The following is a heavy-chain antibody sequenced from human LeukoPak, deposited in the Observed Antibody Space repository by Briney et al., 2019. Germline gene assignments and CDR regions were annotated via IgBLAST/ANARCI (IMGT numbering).Heavy chain of an antibody. Sequence: GASVKVSCKASGYTFTSYGIRWVRQAPGQGLEWMGWISAYNGNTNYAQKVQGRVTMTTDTSTSTVYMELRSLRSDDTAVYYCARDIGYCSGGSCRYWFDPWGQGTLVTVSS. D-gene: IGHD2-15*01. CDR1: GYTFTSYG. V-gene: IGHV1-18*01. CDR3: ARDIGYCSGGSCRYWFDP. J-gene: IGHJ5*02. CDR2: ISAYNGNT.